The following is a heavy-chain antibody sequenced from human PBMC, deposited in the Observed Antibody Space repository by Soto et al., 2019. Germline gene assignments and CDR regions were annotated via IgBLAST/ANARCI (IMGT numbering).Heavy chain of an antibody. Sequence: VQLVESGGGLVQPGRSLRLSCAASGFTFYDYAMHWVRQAPGTGLEWVSGISWNSDNIGYADSVKGRVTISRDNAKNSLYLHMNSLRPADTAFYYCAKGLHTWHGEGDYWGQGTLVTVSP. CDR2: ISWNSDNI. J-gene: IGHJ4*02. D-gene: IGHD3-10*01. V-gene: IGHV3-9*01. CDR3: AKGLHTWHGEGDY. CDR1: GFTFYDYA.